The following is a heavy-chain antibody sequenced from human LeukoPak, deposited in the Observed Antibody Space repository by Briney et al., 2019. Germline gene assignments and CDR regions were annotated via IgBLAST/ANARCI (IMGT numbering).Heavy chain of an antibody. J-gene: IGHJ4*02. CDR3: ARGYSGYDRGNFDY. CDR1: GFTFTSYG. D-gene: IGHD5-12*01. Sequence: GGSLRLSCAASGFTFTSYGISWVRQAPGQGLEWMGWISAYNGNTNYAQKLQGRVTMTTDTSTSTAYMELRSLRSDDTAVYYCARGYSGYDRGNFDYWGQGTLVTVSS. CDR2: ISAYNGNT. V-gene: IGHV1-18*01.